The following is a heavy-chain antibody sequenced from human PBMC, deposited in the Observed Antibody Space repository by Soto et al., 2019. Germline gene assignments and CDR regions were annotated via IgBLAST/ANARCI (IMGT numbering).Heavy chain of an antibody. V-gene: IGHV3-7*03. CDR1: GFSFNTYW. Sequence: EVQLVASGGDLVQPGGSLRLSCAASGFSFNTYWMTWVRQAPGRGLEWVANIKQDGSEEYSVDSVKGRFTVSRDNAKNSVYLQMNSLSAEDTAVYYCARHRDYSLDYWGQGTLVTVSS. CDR3: ARHRDYSLDY. J-gene: IGHJ4*02. D-gene: IGHD4-4*01. CDR2: IKQDGSEE.